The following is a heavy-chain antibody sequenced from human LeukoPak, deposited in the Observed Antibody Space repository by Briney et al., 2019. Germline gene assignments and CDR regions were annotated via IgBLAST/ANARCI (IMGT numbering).Heavy chain of an antibody. J-gene: IGHJ1*01. CDR2: IKSKNDGGTP. CDR1: GFTFSNAW. V-gene: IGHV3-15*01. D-gene: IGHD6-13*01. CDR3: AKYEQQLDPRGPLEYFQH. Sequence: PGGSLRLSCAASGFTFSNAWMSWVRQAPGKGLEWVGRIKSKNDGGTPDYAAPVQGRFTISRDNSKNTLYLQMNSLRAEDTAVYYCAKYEQQLDPRGPLEYFQHWGQGTLVTVSS.